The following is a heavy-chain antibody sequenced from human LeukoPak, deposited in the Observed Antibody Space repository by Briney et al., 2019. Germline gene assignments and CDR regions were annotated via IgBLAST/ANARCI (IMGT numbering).Heavy chain of an antibody. J-gene: IGHJ6*03. D-gene: IGHD3-22*01. CDR3: ARGSGYDYYSYYYMDV. V-gene: IGHV3-7*01. CDR2: IKQDGSEK. Sequence: PGGSLRLSCAASGFTFSSYAMSWVRQAPGKGLEWVANIKQDGSEKYYVDSVKGRFTISRDNAKNSLYLQMNSLRVEDTAVYYCARGSGYDYYSYYYMDVWGKGTTVTVSS. CDR1: GFTFSSYA.